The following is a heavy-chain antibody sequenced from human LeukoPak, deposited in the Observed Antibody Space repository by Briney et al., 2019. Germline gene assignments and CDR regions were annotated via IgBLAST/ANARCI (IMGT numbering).Heavy chain of an antibody. D-gene: IGHD3-9*01. J-gene: IGHJ4*02. V-gene: IGHV3-23*01. CDR1: GFTFSSYA. Sequence: PGGSLRLSCAASGFTFSSYAMSWVRQAPGKGLEWVSAISGSGGSTYYADSVKGRFTISRDNSKNTLYLQMNSLRAEDTAVYYCAKDDYDILTGYFLFDYWGQGTLVTVSS. CDR2: ISGSGGST. CDR3: AKDDYDILTGYFLFDY.